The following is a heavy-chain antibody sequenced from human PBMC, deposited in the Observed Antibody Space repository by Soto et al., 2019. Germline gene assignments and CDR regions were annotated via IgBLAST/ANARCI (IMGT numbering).Heavy chain of an antibody. CDR2: ISSSSSTI. J-gene: IGHJ6*03. V-gene: IGHV3-48*01. D-gene: IGHD4-17*01. Sequence: GGSLRLSCAASGFTFSSYSMNWVRQAPGKGLEWVSYISSSSSTIYYADSVKGRFTISRDNAKNSLYLQMNSLRAEDTAVYYCARDDYGVYYYYYMDVWGKGTTVTVSS. CDR3: ARDDYGVYYYYYMDV. CDR1: GFTFSSYS.